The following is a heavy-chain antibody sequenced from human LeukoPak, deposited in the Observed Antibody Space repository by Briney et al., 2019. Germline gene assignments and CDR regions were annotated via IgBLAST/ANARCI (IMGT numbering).Heavy chain of an antibody. J-gene: IGHJ4*02. V-gene: IGHV1-8*03. CDR3: STVAYCGGDCYSGQYDY. Sequence: ASVTVSCKSSVYTFTSYDINWVRQATGQGLEWMGWMNPNSGNTGYAHKFQGRGTITTDTSPTTAYMELMSLRSADPAVFYCSTVAYCGGDCYSGQYDYWGQGTLVSVSS. D-gene: IGHD2-21*02. CDR2: MNPNSGNT. CDR1: VYTFTSYD.